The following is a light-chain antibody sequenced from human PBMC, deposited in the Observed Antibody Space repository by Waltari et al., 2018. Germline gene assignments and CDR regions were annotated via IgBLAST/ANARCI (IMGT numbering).Light chain of an antibody. CDR1: SSDIGSYNG. CDR2: GVN. CDR3: SSYAGSVV. J-gene: IGLJ3*02. Sequence: QSALTQPASVSGSRGQSITISCTGSSSDIGSYNGVSWYQHHPGKAPKLLIYGVNNRPSGVSNRFSGSKSGNTASLTISGLQAEDEADYYCSSYAGSVVFGGGTKLTVL. V-gene: IGLV2-23*02.